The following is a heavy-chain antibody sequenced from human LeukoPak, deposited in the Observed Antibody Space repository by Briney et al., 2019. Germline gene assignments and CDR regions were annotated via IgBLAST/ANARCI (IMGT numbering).Heavy chain of an antibody. CDR2: INHSGST. V-gene: IGHV4-34*01. D-gene: IGHD3-3*01. Sequence: NPSETLSLTCAVYGGSFSGYYWSWIRQPPGKGLEWIGEINHSGSTNYNPSLKSRVTISVDTSKNRFSLKLSSVTAADTAVYYCARHSTFFGVVIIKGRVRGPFDYWGQGTLVTVSS. J-gene: IGHJ4*02. CDR3: ARHSTFFGVVIIKGRVRGPFDY. CDR1: GGSFSGYY.